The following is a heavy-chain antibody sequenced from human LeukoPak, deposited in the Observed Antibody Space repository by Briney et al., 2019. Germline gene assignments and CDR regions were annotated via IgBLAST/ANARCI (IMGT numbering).Heavy chain of an antibody. V-gene: IGHV4-61*09. CDR1: GGSISSRSYC. CDR3: ARVSSSWYQDWYFDL. CDR2: VHISGST. J-gene: IGHJ2*01. D-gene: IGHD6-13*01. Sequence: TSETLSLTCTVSGGSISSRSYCWSWIRQPAGKGLEWIGHVHISGSTNYNSSLKSRVTISVDTSKNQFSLKLSSVTAADTAVYYCARVSSSWYQDWYFDLWGRGTLVTVSS.